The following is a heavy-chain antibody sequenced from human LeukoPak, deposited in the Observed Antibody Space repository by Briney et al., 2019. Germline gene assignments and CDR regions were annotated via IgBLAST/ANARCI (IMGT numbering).Heavy chain of an antibody. CDR2: INPKNGRT. V-gene: IGHV1-2*02. CDR3: ARDMNITVVADY. CDR1: GYTFAAYY. D-gene: IGHD2-15*01. Sequence: ASVKASCKASGYTFAAYYMHWVRQAPGQGLEWMGWINPKNGRTSYAQTFRGRVTMTTDTSISTAYMELSRLSSDDTAVYYCARDMNITVVADYWGQGTLVTVSS. J-gene: IGHJ4*02.